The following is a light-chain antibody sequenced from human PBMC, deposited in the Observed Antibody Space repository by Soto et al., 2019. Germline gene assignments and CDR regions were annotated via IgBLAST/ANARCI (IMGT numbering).Light chain of an antibody. V-gene: IGLV2-23*01. CDR1: SSDFGTYNL. CDR3: CSFKTSNSRV. Sequence: QSVLTQPASVSGSPGQSITISCTGISSDFGTYNLVYWYQHHPGKVPKLIIYERSKRPSGVSDRFSGSKSGNTASLTISGLKAEDETVYYGCSFKTSNSRVFGTGTKVTVL. J-gene: IGLJ1*01. CDR2: ERS.